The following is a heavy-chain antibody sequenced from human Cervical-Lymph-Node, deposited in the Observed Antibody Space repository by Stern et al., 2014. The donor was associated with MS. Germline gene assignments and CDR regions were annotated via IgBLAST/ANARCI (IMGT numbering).Heavy chain of an antibody. V-gene: IGHV3-30*03. CDR1: GFTFSSYG. Sequence: QVQLVESGGGVVQPGRSLRLSCAASGFTFSSYGMHWVRQAPGKGLEWLAVIPYDGNNEFYADSVKGRFTISRDNSKNTLYLQMNSLRPEDTAVYYCATASRSSWYFDDWGQGSLVTVSS. J-gene: IGHJ4*02. CDR3: ATASRSSWYFDD. CDR2: IPYDGNNE. D-gene: IGHD6-13*01.